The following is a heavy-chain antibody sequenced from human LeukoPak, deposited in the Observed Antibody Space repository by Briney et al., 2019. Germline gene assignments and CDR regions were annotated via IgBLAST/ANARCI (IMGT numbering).Heavy chain of an antibody. CDR1: GGSISSSSYY. CDR3: ASPRYSSSSPDY. CDR2: IYYSGST. V-gene: IGHV4-39*01. Sequence: PSETLSLTCTVSGGSISSSSYYWGWIRQPPGKGLERIGSIYYSGSTYYNPSLKSRVTISVDTSKNQFSLKLSSVTAADTAVYYCASPRYSSSSPDYWGQGTLVTVSS. D-gene: IGHD6-6*01. J-gene: IGHJ4*02.